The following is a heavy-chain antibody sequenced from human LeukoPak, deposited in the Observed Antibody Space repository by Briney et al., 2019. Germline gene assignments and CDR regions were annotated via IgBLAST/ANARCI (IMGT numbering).Heavy chain of an antibody. CDR2: ISAYNGNT. Sequence: ASVKVSCKASGYTFTSYGISWVRQAPGQGIEWMGWISAYNGNTNYAQKLQGRVTMTTDTSTSTAYMELRSLRSDDTAVYYCARFVRGRYYFDYWGQGTLVTVSS. D-gene: IGHD2-21*01. CDR3: ARFVRGRYYFDY. CDR1: GYTFTSYG. V-gene: IGHV1-18*01. J-gene: IGHJ4*02.